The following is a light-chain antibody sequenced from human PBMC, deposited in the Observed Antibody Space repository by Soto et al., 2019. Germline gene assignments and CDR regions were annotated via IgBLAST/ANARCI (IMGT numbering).Light chain of an antibody. Sequence: DIQMTQSPSSLSASVGDRVTITCRARQGISTYLGWYQQKPGKVPKVLISSASTLQPGVPSRFSGSGSGTDFTITIRSLQPEYVSTSYCQSYNIGLEISFGPGTKVDIK. CDR3: QSYNIGLEIS. CDR1: QGISTY. V-gene: IGKV1-27*01. CDR2: SAS. J-gene: IGKJ3*01.